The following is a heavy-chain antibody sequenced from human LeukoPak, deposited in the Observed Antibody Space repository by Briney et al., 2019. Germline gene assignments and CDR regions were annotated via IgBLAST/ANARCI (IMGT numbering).Heavy chain of an antibody. CDR3: AKVQNYYGSGSFTDY. Sequence: PGGSLRLSCAASGFTFSSYAMSWVRQAPGKELEWVSAISGSGGSTYYADSGKGRFTISRDNSKNTLYLQMNSLRAEDTAVYYRAKVQNYYGSGSFTDYWGQGTLVTVSS. CDR2: ISGSGGST. D-gene: IGHD3-10*01. V-gene: IGHV3-23*01. CDR1: GFTFSSYA. J-gene: IGHJ4*02.